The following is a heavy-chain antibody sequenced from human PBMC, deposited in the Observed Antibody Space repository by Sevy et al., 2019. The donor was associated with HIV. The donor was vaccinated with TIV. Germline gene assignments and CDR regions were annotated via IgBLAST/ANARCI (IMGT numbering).Heavy chain of an antibody. Sequence: GGSLRLSCAASGFTFSSYAMSWVRQAPGKGLQWVSVISGSGGSTYYADSVKGRFTNFRDNSKNTMYLQMNSLIAEDTAVYYCARRPDFGVVIPTGVMDVWGQGTTVTVSS. V-gene: IGHV3-23*01. J-gene: IGHJ6*02. CDR1: GFTFSSYA. CDR2: ISGSGGST. D-gene: IGHD3-3*01. CDR3: ARRPDFGVVIPTGVMDV.